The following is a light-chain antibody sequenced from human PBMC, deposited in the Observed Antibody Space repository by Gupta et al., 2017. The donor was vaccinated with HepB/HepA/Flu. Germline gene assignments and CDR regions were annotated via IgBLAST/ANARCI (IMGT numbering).Light chain of an antibody. V-gene: IGKV2-28*01. CDR3: MQAPMYT. J-gene: IGKJ2*01. CDR2: LGS. CDR1: QSLLHSNGYNY. Sequence: DIVMTQSPLSLPVTPGEPASISCRSSQSLLHSNGYNYLDWYLQKPGQSPQLLIYLGSNRASGVPDRFSGSGSGTDSTLKISRVEAEDVGVDSYMQAPMYTFGQGTKLEIK.